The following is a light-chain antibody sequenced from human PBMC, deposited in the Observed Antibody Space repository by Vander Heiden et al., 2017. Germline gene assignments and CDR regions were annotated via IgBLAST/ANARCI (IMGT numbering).Light chain of an antibody. CDR1: QSVSSY. J-gene: IGKJ1*01. V-gene: IGKV3-11*01. CDR3: QQRSNWLWT. Sequence: EIVLTPSPATLSLSPGERATPSCRASQSVSSYLAWYQQKPGQAPRLLIYDASNRATGIPARFSGSGSGTDFTLTISSLEPEDFAVYYCQQRSNWLWTFGQGTKVEIK. CDR2: DAS.